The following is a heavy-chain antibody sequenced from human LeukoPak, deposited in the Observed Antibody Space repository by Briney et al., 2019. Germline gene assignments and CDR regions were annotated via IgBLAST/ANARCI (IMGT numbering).Heavy chain of an antibody. V-gene: IGHV3-21*01. Sequence: PGGSLRLSCAASEFTFSEYSMNWVRQAPGKGLEWVASISSTSTYIYYADSVKGRFTISRDNAKNSLYLQMNSLRAEDTAVYYCARDTTKFTKHAFDIWGQGTMVTVSS. CDR1: EFTFSEYS. CDR2: ISSTSTYI. CDR3: ARDTTKFTKHAFDI. J-gene: IGHJ3*02. D-gene: IGHD1-1*01.